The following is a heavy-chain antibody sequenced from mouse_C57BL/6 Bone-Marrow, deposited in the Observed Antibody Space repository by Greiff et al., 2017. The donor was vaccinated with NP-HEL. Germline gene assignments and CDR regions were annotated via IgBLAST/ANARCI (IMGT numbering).Heavy chain of an antibody. CDR2: IYPGDGDT. J-gene: IGHJ1*03. V-gene: IGHV1-82*01. D-gene: IGHD1-1*01. CDR3: AREGSSLGYFDV. CDR1: GYAFSSSW. Sequence: QVQLQQSGPELVKPGASVKISCKASGYAFSSSWMNWVKQRPGKGLEWIGRIYPGDGDTNYNGKFKGKATLTADKSSSTAYMQLSSLTSEDSAVYFCAREGSSLGYFDVWGTGTTVTVSS.